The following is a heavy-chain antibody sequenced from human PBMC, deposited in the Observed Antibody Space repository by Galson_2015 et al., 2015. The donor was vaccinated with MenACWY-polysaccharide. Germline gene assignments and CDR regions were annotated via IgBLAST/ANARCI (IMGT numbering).Heavy chain of an antibody. Sequence: SLRLSCAASGFTFNSYEMNWVRHTPGKGLEWVSYISSTGGTIYYADSVKGRFTISRDNAKNSLYLQMNSMRAEDTAVYYCARTVTGQRNDYWGQGTLVTVSS. D-gene: IGHD3-9*01. CDR1: GFTFNSYE. J-gene: IGHJ4*02. V-gene: IGHV3-48*03. CDR3: ARTVTGQRNDY. CDR2: ISSTGGTI.